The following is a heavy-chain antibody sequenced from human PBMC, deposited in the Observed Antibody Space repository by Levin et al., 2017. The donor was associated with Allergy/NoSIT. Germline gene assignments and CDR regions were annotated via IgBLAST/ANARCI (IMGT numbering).Heavy chain of an antibody. CDR2: IINSGVGT. D-gene: IGHD6-19*01. CDR1: GFTFNNYA. CDR3: AKDAIRGSDQPYYFDY. V-gene: IGHV3-23*01. Sequence: GGSLRLSCAASGFTFNNYAMSWVRQAPGKGLEWVSAIINSGVGTYYADPVKGRFTISRDNSKNTMYLQMNSLRAEATAVYFCAKDAIRGSDQPYYFDYWGQGTLVTASS. J-gene: IGHJ4*02.